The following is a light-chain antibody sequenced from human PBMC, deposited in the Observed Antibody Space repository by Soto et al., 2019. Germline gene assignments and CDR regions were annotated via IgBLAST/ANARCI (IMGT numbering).Light chain of an antibody. Sequence: QSALTQPASVSGSPGQSITISCTGSSSDAGGYNYVSWYQQHPGKAPKLMIYDVSNRPSGVSNRFSGSKSGNTASLTISGLQAEDDADYYCSSYTSSSLWVFGGGTKLTVL. V-gene: IGLV2-14*01. J-gene: IGLJ3*02. CDR3: SSYTSSSLWV. CDR1: SSDAGGYNY. CDR2: DVS.